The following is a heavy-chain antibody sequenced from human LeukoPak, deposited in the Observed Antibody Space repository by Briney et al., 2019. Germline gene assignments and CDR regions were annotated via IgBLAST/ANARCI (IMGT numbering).Heavy chain of an antibody. V-gene: IGHV3-21*06. CDR1: GFNFNTYN. CDR2: ISSSGSFI. Sequence: GGSLRLSCALSGFNFNTYNMNCVRQAPGKGLEWVASISSSGSFIYYADSLKGRITISRDNAENSLFLQMTNLRVDDTAVYYCVRGRDHDYISGTHRYGAFDFWGQGTLVTVSS. D-gene: IGHD3-16*02. CDR3: VRGRDHDYISGTHRYGAFDF. J-gene: IGHJ4*02.